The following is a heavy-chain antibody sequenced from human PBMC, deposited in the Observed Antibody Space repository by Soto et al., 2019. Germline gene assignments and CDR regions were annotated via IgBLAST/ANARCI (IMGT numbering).Heavy chain of an antibody. V-gene: IGHV1-69*13. Sequence: SVKVSWKASVGTLSGYAISLVRQAPGQGLEWMGGIIPIFGTANYAQKFQGRVTITADESTSTAYMELSSLRSEDTAVYYCARDPGYSDSSGYYYDPYYYCMDVWGQGTMVTVSS. D-gene: IGHD3-22*01. CDR2: IIPIFGTA. CDR1: VGTLSGYA. J-gene: IGHJ6*02. CDR3: ARDPGYSDSSGYYYDPYYYCMDV.